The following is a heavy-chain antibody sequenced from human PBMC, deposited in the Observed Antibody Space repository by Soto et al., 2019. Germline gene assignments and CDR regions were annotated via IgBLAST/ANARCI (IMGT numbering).Heavy chain of an antibody. CDR2: IDWDDDK. J-gene: IGHJ4*02. V-gene: IGHV2-70*04. CDR1: GFSLSTSGMR. CDR3: ARITYDSSGYTN. D-gene: IGHD3-22*01. Sequence: SGPTLVNPTQTLTLTCTFSGFSLSTSGMRVSWIRQPPGKALEWLARIDWDDDKFYSTSLKTRLTISKDTSKNQVVLTMNNMDPVDTATYYCARITYDSSGYTNWGQGTLVTVSS.